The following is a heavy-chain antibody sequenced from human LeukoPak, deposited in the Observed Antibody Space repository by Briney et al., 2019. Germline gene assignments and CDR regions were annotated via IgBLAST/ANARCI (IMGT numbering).Heavy chain of an antibody. V-gene: IGHV3-72*01. CDR3: TRLRNYGYDF. J-gene: IGHJ4*02. D-gene: IGHD5-18*01. CDR2: IRNEANRYTT. CDR1: GLTLCGYN. Sequence: GGSLRLSSAASGLTLCGYNMDWVRQAPGKGLEWVGRIRNEANRYTTEYAASVKGRFTISRDDSKNSLYLQMNSLKTEDTAVYYCTRLRNYGYDFWGQGTLVTVSS.